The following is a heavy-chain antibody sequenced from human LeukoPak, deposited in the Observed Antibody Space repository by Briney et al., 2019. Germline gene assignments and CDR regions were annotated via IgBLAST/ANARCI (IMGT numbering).Heavy chain of an antibody. CDR3: ARESYYDSSGYSHDAFDI. V-gene: IGHV4-38-2*02. J-gene: IGHJ3*02. CDR2: IYNSGST. Sequence: SETLSLTCTVSGYSISNGYYWGWIRQPPGKGLEWIGSIYNSGSTYYNPPLKSRVTISVDTSKNQFSLKLNSVTAADTAVYYCARESYYDSSGYSHDAFDIWGQGTMVTVSS. D-gene: IGHD3-22*01. CDR1: GYSISNGYY.